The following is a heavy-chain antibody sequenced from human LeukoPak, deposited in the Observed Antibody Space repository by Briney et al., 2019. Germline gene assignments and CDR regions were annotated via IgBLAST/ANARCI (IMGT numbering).Heavy chain of an antibody. V-gene: IGHV4-39*01. D-gene: IGHD2/OR15-2a*01. Sequence: SETLSLTCIVSGGSISSSSYYWGWIRQPPGKGLEWIASIYYSGSTYYNPSLKGRVTISVDTSKNQFSLNLSSVTATDTAMYYCARHEYFVNYWGQGTLGTVSS. CDR1: GGSISSSSYY. J-gene: IGHJ4*02. CDR3: ARHEYFVNY. CDR2: IYYSGST.